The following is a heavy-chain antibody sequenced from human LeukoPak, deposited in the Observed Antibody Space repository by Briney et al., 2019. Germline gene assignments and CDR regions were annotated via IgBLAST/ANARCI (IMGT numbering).Heavy chain of an antibody. D-gene: IGHD3-10*01. V-gene: IGHV1-2*02. J-gene: IGHJ6*03. CDR1: GYTFTGYY. Sequence: ASVKVSCKASGYTFTGYYMHWVRQAPGQGPEWMGWINPNSGGTNYAQKFQGRVTMTRDTSISTAYMELSRLRSDDTAVYYCARTYNRFGVHYMDVWGKGTTVTISS. CDR2: INPNSGGT. CDR3: ARTYNRFGVHYMDV.